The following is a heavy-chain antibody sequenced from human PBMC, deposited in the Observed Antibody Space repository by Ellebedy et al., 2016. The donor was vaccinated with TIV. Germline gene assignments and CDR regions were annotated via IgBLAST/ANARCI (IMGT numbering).Heavy chain of an antibody. J-gene: IGHJ4*02. CDR3: ARGYDSSGYLDY. Sequence: PGGSLRLSCAASGFTFSNYEMNWVRQAPGKGLEWVSYIRSSGSTIYYADSVKGRFTISRDNAKNSLYLQMSSLRAEDTAVYYCARGYDSSGYLDYWGQGTLVTVSS. D-gene: IGHD3-22*01. V-gene: IGHV3-48*03. CDR1: GFTFSNYE. CDR2: IRSSGSTI.